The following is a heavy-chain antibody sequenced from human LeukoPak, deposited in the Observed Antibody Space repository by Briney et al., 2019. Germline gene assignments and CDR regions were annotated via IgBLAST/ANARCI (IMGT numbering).Heavy chain of an antibody. CDR2: IIPIFGTA. Sequence: ASVKVSCKASGGTFSSYAISWVRQAPGQGLEWMGGIIPIFGTANYAQKFQGRVTITADESTSTAYMELSSLRSEDTAVYYCARERLDYYPHVAFDIWGQGTMVTGSS. CDR3: ARERLDYYPHVAFDI. D-gene: IGHD3-10*01. J-gene: IGHJ3*02. CDR1: GGTFSSYA. V-gene: IGHV1-69*13.